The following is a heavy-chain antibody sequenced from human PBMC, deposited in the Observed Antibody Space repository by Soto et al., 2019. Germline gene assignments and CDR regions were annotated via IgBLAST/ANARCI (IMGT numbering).Heavy chain of an antibody. Sequence: EVQLVESGGGLVQPGGSLRLSCAASGFTFSNYWMYWVRQAPGKGLVWVSRVNNDGTDTTHADSVKGRFTISRDNPENTLYLQMNSLRAEDTAVYYCARGGLQHALDVWGQGSTVTVSS. V-gene: IGHV3-74*03. D-gene: IGHD6-13*01. CDR1: GFTFSNYW. J-gene: IGHJ6*02. CDR3: ARGGLQHALDV. CDR2: VNNDGTDT.